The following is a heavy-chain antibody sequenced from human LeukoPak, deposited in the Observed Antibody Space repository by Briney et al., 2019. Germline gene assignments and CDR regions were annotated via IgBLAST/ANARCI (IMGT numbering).Heavy chain of an antibody. V-gene: IGHV3-48*01. CDR2: ISSSSNTI. D-gene: IGHD4-17*01. J-gene: IGHJ4*02. Sequence: GGSLRLSCAASGFTFSTYSMNWVRQAPGKGLEWTSYISSSSNTIYYADSVKGRFTISRDNAKNSLYLQMNSLRAEDTAVYYCARAAYGGNYDYWGQGILVTVSS. CDR1: GFTFSTYS. CDR3: ARAAYGGNYDY.